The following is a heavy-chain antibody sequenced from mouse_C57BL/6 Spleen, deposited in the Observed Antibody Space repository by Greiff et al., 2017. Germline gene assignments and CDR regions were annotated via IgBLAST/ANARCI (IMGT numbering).Heavy chain of an antibody. Sequence: VQGVESGPGLGAPSQSLSITCTVSGFSLTSYGVGWVGQPPGKGLEWRGVIWGDGSTNYHSALISRLSISKDNSKSQVFLKLNSLQTDDTATYYCAKRGAIYYGYDGYFDVWGTGTTVTVSS. J-gene: IGHJ1*03. CDR2: IWGDGST. V-gene: IGHV2-3*01. CDR3: AKRGAIYYGYDGYFDV. D-gene: IGHD2-2*01. CDR1: GFSLTSYG.